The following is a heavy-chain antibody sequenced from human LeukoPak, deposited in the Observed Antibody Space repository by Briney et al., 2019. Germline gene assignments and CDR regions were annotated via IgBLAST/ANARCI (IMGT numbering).Heavy chain of an antibody. Sequence: SGKVASKASGYTFTGYYMHWVRLAPGQGLEWMGWINPNSGGTTYEQKFQGRVTMTRDTSISAAYMELSRVRSDDTAVYYCASGYSYAETWGQGTLVTVSS. V-gene: IGHV1-2*02. D-gene: IGHD5-18*01. CDR3: ASGYSYAET. CDR1: GYTFTGYY. J-gene: IGHJ5*02. CDR2: INPNSGGT.